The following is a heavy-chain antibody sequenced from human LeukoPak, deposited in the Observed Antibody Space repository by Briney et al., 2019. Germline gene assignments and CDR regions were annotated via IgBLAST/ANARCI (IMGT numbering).Heavy chain of an antibody. CDR2: IKQDGSEK. CDR3: AKNYDFWSGPTGYFDY. CDR1: GFTFSRYW. D-gene: IGHD3-3*01. J-gene: IGHJ4*02. V-gene: IGHV3-7*01. Sequence: QAGGSLRLSCAASGFTFSRYWMSWVRQAPGKGLEWVANIKQDGSEKYYVDSVKGRFTISRDNAKNSLYLQMSSLRAEDTAVYYCAKNYDFWSGPTGYFDYWGQGTLVTVSS.